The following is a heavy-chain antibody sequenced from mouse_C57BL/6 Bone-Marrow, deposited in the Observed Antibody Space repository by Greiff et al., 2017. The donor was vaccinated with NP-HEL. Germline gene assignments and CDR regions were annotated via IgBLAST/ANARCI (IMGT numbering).Heavy chain of an antibody. CDR3: ARGLLWLRRRDYYAMDY. V-gene: IGHV1-64*01. Sequence: VQLQQPGAELVKPGASVKLSCKASGYTFTSYWMHWVKQRPGQGLEWIGMIHPNSGSTNYNEKFKSKATLTVDKSFSTAYMQLSRLTSEDSAVYYCARGLLWLRRRDYYAMDYWGQGTSVTVSS. CDR2: IHPNSGST. J-gene: IGHJ4*01. D-gene: IGHD2-2*01. CDR1: GYTFTSYW.